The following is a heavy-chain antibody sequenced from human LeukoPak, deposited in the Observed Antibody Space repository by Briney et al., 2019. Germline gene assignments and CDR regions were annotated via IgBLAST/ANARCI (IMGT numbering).Heavy chain of an antibody. CDR1: GYTFTSYA. J-gene: IGHJ4*02. V-gene: IGHV7-4-1*02. CDR3: ARNPSYSSSWYEFDY. CDR2: INTNTGNP. D-gene: IGHD6-13*01. Sequence: ASVKVSCKASGYTFTSYAMNWVRQAPGQGLEWMGWINTNTGNPTYAQGFTGRFVFSLDTFVSTAYLQISSLKADDTAVYYCARNPSYSSSWYEFDYWGQGTLVTVSS.